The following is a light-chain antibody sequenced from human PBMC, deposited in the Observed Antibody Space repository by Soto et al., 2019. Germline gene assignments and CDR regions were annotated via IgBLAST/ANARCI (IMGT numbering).Light chain of an antibody. CDR1: SSDVSGYNY. Sequence: QSALTQPASVSGSPGQSITISCTGTSSDVSGYNYVSWYQHHPGKAPKLMIYDVSNRPSGVSNRFSGSKSGNTASLTISGLQAEDEADYYCNSYTSRSSVVFGGVTKLTVL. V-gene: IGLV2-14*03. CDR2: DVS. J-gene: IGLJ2*01. CDR3: NSYTSRSSVV.